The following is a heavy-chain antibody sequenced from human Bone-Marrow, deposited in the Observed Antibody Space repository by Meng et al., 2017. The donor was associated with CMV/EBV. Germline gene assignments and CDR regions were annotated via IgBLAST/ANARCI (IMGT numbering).Heavy chain of an antibody. CDR2: IYYSGST. J-gene: IGHJ4*02. D-gene: IGHD6-19*01. V-gene: IGHV4-39*07. CDR1: GGSISSSSYY. Sequence: LQRQESGPGLVKPSETLSLTCTVSGGSISSSSYYWGWIRQPPGKGLEWIGSIYYSGSTYYNPSLKSRVTISVDTSKNQFSLKLSSVTAADTAVYYCARDIAVAGTGGRYFDYWGQGTLVTVSS. CDR3: ARDIAVAGTGGRYFDY.